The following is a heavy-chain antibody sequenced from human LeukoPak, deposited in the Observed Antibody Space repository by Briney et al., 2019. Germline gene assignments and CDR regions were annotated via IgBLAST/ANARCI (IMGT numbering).Heavy chain of an antibody. CDR2: ISGSGGST. Sequence: GGSLRLSCAASGFTFSSYAMSWVRQAPGKGLEWVSAISGSGGSTYYADSVKGRFTISRDNSKNTLYLQMYSLRAEDTAVYYCAKAGSGYCSSTSCPNYFDYWGQGTLVTVSS. CDR1: GFTFSSYA. D-gene: IGHD2-2*01. V-gene: IGHV3-23*01. J-gene: IGHJ4*02. CDR3: AKAGSGYCSSTSCPNYFDY.